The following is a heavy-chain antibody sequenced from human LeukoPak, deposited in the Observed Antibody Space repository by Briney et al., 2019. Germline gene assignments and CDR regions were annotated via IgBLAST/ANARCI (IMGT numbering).Heavy chain of an antibody. Sequence: PGGSLRLSCAASGFTFNSYGMSWIRQAAGKGPEWVSADGARGGGPYYADSVNGRFIVSRDNSKNTLYLQMDSLRVEDTAVYYCAKKDVGAAPHYWGQGTLVTVSS. D-gene: IGHD2-15*01. J-gene: IGHJ4*02. CDR3: AKKDVGAAPHY. CDR2: DGARGGGP. CDR1: GFTFNSYG. V-gene: IGHV3-23*01.